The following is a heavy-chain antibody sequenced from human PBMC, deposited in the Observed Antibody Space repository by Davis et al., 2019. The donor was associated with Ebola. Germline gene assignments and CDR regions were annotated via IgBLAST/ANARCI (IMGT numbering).Heavy chain of an antibody. CDR1: GGSFSGYY. CDR3: ASSIFGVVINPYYFDY. Sequence: SETLSLTCAVYGGSFSGYYWSWIRQPPGKGLEWIGEINHRGSTNYNPSLKSRVTISVDTSKNQFSLKVTSVTAADTAVYYCASSIFGVVINPYYFDYWGQGTLVTVSS. CDR2: INHRGST. D-gene: IGHD3-3*01. J-gene: IGHJ4*02. V-gene: IGHV4-34*01.